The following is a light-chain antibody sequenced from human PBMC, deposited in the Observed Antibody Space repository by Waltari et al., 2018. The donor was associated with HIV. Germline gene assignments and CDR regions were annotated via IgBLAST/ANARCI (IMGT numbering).Light chain of an antibody. J-gene: IGLJ2*01. V-gene: IGLV1-40*01. Sequence: QSLLTQPPSVSGAPGQEVTISCTGSSSTTGAGYPAPWYQQVTGTAPKLLISANINRPSGVPDRFSGSKSGTSASLAITGLQAEDEADYYCQSYDSSLSGVVFGGGTKLTVL. CDR2: ANI. CDR3: QSYDSSLSGVV. CDR1: SSTTGAGYP.